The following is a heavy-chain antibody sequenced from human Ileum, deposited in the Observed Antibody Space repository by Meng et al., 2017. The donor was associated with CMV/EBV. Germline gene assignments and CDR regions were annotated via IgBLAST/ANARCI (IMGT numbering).Heavy chain of an antibody. CDR1: QFTFSSYT. V-gene: IGHV3-53*01. J-gene: IGHJ6*02. CDR2: THRGGST. CDR3: ARYCGMTTCQAGGGMDV. Sequence: GGSLRLSCAASQFTFSSYTLNWVRQAPGKGLEWVAGTHRGGSTYYAGSVKGRFTISRDDSKNTLYLQMNTLRAEDTAVYFCARYCGMTTCQAGGGMDVWGQGTTVTVSS. D-gene: IGHD2-21*01.